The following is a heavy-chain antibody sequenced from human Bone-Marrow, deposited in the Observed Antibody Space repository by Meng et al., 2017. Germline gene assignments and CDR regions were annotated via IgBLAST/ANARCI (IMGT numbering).Heavy chain of an antibody. Sequence: GESLKISCAASGFTFSSYWMTWVRQAPRKGLEWVANIKQDGSEENYVDSVKGRFTISRDNAKKSLFLQMNSLRAEDTAVYYCARVRVRYGDDSSGYYLFYFDYWGQGALVTVSS. J-gene: IGHJ4*02. V-gene: IGHV3-7*01. CDR3: ARVRVRYGDDSSGYYLFYFDY. CDR2: IKQDGSEE. D-gene: IGHD3-22*01. CDR1: GFTFSSYW.